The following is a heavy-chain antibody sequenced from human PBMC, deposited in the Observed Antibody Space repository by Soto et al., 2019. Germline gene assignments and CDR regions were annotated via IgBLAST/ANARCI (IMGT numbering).Heavy chain of an antibody. CDR3: ARVNLPTLSLRGAFDI. CDR1: GFTFSSSG. V-gene: IGHV3-30*03. CDR2: ISYEGSNK. Sequence: QVQLVESGGGVVQPGRSLRLSCAASGFTFSSSGMHWVRQAPGKGLEWGAVISYEGSNKYYADSVKGRFTISRDNSKITLCLQMNSLRAEDTAVYYCARVNLPTLSLRGAFDIWGQGTMVTVSS. J-gene: IGHJ3*02.